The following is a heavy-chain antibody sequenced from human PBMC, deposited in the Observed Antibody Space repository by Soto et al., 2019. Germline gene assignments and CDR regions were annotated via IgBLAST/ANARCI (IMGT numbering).Heavy chain of an antibody. CDR1: GYTFTSYG. Sequence: QVQLVQSGAEVKKPGASVKVSCKASGYTFTSYGISWVRQAPGQGLEWMGWISAYNGNTNYAQKLQGRVTMTTDPAARRAYMELRSQKSDDPAVYYCARSGGIAAAGSSYYYYGMGVWGQGTTVTVSS. J-gene: IGHJ6*02. D-gene: IGHD6-13*01. CDR2: ISAYNGNT. CDR3: ARSGGIAAAGSSYYYYGMGV. V-gene: IGHV1-18*01.